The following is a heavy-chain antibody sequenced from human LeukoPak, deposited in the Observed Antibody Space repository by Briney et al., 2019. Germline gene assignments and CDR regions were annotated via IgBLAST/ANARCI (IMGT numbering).Heavy chain of an antibody. CDR3: AKGGDSGSYCFLDY. J-gene: IGHJ4*02. Sequence: GRSLRLSCAASGFTFSSYGMHWVRQAPGKGLEWVAVIWYDGSNKYYADSVKGRFTISRDNSKNTLYLQMNSLRAEDTAVYYCAKGGDSGSYCFLDYWGQGTLVTVSS. V-gene: IGHV3-33*06. CDR1: GFTFSSYG. D-gene: IGHD1-26*01. CDR2: IWYDGSNK.